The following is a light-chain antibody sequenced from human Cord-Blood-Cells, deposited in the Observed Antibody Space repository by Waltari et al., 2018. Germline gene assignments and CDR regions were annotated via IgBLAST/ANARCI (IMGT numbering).Light chain of an antibody. CDR2: DVS. CDR1: SSDVRGYNY. V-gene: IGLV2-11*01. CDR3: CSYAGSYTYV. J-gene: IGLJ1*01. Sequence: QSALTQPRSVSGSPGQSVTISCPGPSSDVRGYNYVSWYHQHPGKAPKLMIYDVSKRPSGVPDRFSGSKSGNTASLTISGLQAEDEADYYCCSYAGSYTYVFGTGTKVTVL.